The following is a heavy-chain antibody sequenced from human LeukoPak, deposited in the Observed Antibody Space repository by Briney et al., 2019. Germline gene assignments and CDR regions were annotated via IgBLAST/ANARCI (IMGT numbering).Heavy chain of an antibody. J-gene: IGHJ3*02. Sequence: GGSLRLSRAASGFTFSSYAMSWVRQAPGKGLEWVSAISGSGGSTYYPDSVRGRFTIPRDNSKKTLYLQMNSLRAEDTAVYYCARALTVTDAFDIWGQGTMVTVSS. V-gene: IGHV3-23*01. CDR2: ISGSGGST. D-gene: IGHD4-17*01. CDR1: GFTFSSYA. CDR3: ARALTVTDAFDI.